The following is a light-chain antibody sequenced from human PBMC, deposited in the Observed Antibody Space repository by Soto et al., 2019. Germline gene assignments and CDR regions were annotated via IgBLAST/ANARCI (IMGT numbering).Light chain of an antibody. CDR2: GAS. CDR3: QQYDSTSWT. Sequence: DSVLTQSPGTLSLSPGERATISCRASQSVSSSFLAWYQLKTGQTNRLLIYGASSRATGMPDRCSGSGSGTELTLPISRREPEDFVVYYCQQYDSTSWTFGQGTKVEIK. J-gene: IGKJ1*01. CDR1: QSVSSSF. V-gene: IGKV3-20*01.